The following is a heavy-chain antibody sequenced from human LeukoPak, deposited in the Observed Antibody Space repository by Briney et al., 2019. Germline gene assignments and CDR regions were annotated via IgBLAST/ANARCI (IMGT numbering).Heavy chain of an antibody. V-gene: IGHV4-34*01. CDR3: ARGLDNWNVYIFDN. D-gene: IGHD1-20*01. CDR2: INHRGST. Sequence: SETLSLTCAVYRGSFSGYSWSWIRQPPGNGLEWIGEINHRGSTNYNPSLKSRVTISVDTSKNQFSLKLSPVTAADTAVYYCARGLDNWNVYIFDNWGLGTLVTVSS. CDR1: RGSFSGYS. J-gene: IGHJ4*02.